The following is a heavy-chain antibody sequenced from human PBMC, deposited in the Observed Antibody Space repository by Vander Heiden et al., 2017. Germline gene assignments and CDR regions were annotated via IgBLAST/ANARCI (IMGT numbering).Heavy chain of an antibody. Sequence: EVQLLESGGGLVQPGGSLRLSCAASGFTFSSYAMSWVRQAPGKGLEWVSTISGSGGSTYYADSVKGRFTISRDNSKNTLYLQMNSLRAEDTAIYYCAKVSGGNSLSDFDYWGQGTLVTVSS. D-gene: IGHD2-21*02. CDR2: ISGSGGST. CDR1: GFTFSSYA. J-gene: IGHJ4*02. CDR3: AKVSGGNSLSDFDY. V-gene: IGHV3-23*01.